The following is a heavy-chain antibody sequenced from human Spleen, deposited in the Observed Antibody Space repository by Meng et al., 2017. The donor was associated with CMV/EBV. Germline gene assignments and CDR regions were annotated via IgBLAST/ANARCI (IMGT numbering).Heavy chain of an antibody. V-gene: IGHV3-11*04. Sequence: GESLKISCAASGFTFGDYYMSWIRQAPGKGLEWISYISGSGSTIYYADSVKSRFSVSRDNAKKLQYLQMNSLRAEDTAVYYCARDPGASYCGGDCYTNWGQGTLVTVSS. CDR2: ISGSGSTI. D-gene: IGHD2-21*01. J-gene: IGHJ4*02. CDR1: GFTFGDYY. CDR3: ARDPGASYCGGDCYTN.